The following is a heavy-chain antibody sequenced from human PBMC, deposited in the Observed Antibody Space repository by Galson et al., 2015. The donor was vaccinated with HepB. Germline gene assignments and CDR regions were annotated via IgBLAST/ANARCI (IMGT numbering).Heavy chain of an antibody. J-gene: IGHJ6*02. Sequence: SLRLSCAASGFTFSSYAMHWVRQAPGKGLEWVAVISYDGSNKYYADSVKGRFTISRDNSKNTLYLQMNSLRAEDTAVYYCAREDGSGWPHYYYGMDVWGQGTTVTVSS. CDR3: AREDGSGWPHYYYGMDV. V-gene: IGHV3-30-3*01. CDR1: GFTFSSYA. D-gene: IGHD6-19*01. CDR2: ISYDGSNK.